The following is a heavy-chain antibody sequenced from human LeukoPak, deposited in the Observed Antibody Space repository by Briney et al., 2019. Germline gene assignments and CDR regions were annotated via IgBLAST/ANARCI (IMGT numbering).Heavy chain of an antibody. V-gene: IGHV3-53*01. CDR3: AKAPMEDSWYVHFDY. J-gene: IGHJ4*02. Sequence: GGSLRLSCAASGFTVSSNYMSWVRQAPGKGLEWVSVIYSGGSTYYADSVKGRFTISRDNSKDTLYLQINSLRAEDTAIYYCAKAPMEDSWYVHFDYWGQGTLVTVSS. CDR2: IYSGGST. CDR1: GFTVSSNY. D-gene: IGHD6-13*01.